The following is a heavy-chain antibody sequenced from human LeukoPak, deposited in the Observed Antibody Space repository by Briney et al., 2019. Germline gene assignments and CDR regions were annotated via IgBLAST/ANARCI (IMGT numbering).Heavy chain of an antibody. CDR3: ARDLAMITFGGGAFDI. D-gene: IGHD3-16*01. CDR1: GGSISSYY. CDR2: IYYSGST. Sequence: SETLSLTCTVSGGSISSYYWSWIRQPPGKGLEWIGYIYYSGSTNYNPSLKSRVTISVDTSKNQFSLKLSSVTAADTAVYYCARDLAMITFGGGAFDIWGQGTMVTVSS. J-gene: IGHJ3*02. V-gene: IGHV4-59*01.